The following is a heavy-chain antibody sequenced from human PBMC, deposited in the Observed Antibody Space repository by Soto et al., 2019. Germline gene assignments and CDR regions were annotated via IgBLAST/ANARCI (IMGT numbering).Heavy chain of an antibody. Sequence: EVHLLESGGGLVQPGGSLRLSCAASGFTFSSYAMTWVRQAPGQGLEWVSTVTGSGAYTFDADSVKGRFTIARDNSKDTLYLQMNSLRPEETALYYCAKERYYDILAASYYNSGMDVWGQGTPVTVSS. CDR1: GFTFSSYA. CDR3: AKERYYDILAASYYNSGMDV. CDR2: VTGSGAYT. J-gene: IGHJ6*02. D-gene: IGHD3-9*01. V-gene: IGHV3-23*01.